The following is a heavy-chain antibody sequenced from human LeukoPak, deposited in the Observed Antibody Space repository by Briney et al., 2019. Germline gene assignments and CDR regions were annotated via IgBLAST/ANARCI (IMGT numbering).Heavy chain of an antibody. CDR2: IYPGDSDT. CDR1: GYFISNYW. V-gene: IGHV5-51*01. D-gene: IGHD4-23*01. J-gene: IGHJ6*03. Sequence: GEALKICCEGSGYFISNYWIVWVRQMPGKGLEWMGIIYPGDSDTRYSPSFQGEVSISADKSISTAYLQWSSLKASDTAMYYCARRRGDNWESYYNYYMDIWGKGTTVTVSS. CDR3: ARRRGDNWESYYNYYMDI.